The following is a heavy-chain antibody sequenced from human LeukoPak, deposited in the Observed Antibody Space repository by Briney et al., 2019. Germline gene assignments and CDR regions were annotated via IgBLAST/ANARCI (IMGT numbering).Heavy chain of an antibody. J-gene: IGHJ4*02. V-gene: IGHV1-18*01. D-gene: IGHD3-10*01. CDR1: GYTFTSYG. CDR2: ISAYNGNT. CDR3: ARMYGFGELTYFDY. Sequence: GASVKVSCKASGYTFTSYGISWVRQAPGQGLEGMGWISAYNGNTNYAQKLQGRVTMTTDTSTSTAYMELRSLRSDDTAVYYCARMYGFGELTYFDYWGQGTLVTVSS.